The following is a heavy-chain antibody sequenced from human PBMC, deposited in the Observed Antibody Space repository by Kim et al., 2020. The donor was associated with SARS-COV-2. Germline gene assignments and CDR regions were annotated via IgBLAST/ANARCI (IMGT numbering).Heavy chain of an antibody. Sequence: SETLSLTCTVSGGSISSSSYYWGWIRQPPGKGLEWIGSIYYSGSTYYNPSLKSRLTISGDTSKNQFSLKLSSVTAADTAVYYCATTTIFGVVNYYGMDVWGQGTTVTVSS. CDR2: IYYSGST. V-gene: IGHV4-39*01. J-gene: IGHJ6*02. CDR3: ATTTIFGVVNYYGMDV. CDR1: GGSISSSSYY. D-gene: IGHD3-3*01.